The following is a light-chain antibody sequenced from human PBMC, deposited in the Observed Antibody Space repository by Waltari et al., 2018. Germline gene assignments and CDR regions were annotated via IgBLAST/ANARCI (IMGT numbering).Light chain of an antibody. CDR2: WAS. Sequence: DIVMTQSPDSLAVSLGERATINCKSSQSVLYSSNNKNYLAWYQQKPEQPPKLLIYWASTRESGVPDRFSGSGSGTDFTFTISSLQAEDVAVYYCQQYYSTPVGFGGGTKVEIK. J-gene: IGKJ4*01. V-gene: IGKV4-1*01. CDR3: QQYYSTPVG. CDR1: QSVLYSSNNKNY.